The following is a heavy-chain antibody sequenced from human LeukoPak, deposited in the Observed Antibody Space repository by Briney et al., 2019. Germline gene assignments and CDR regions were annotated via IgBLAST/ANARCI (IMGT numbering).Heavy chain of an antibody. Sequence: GGSLRLSCVTSGFTFSTYAMTWVRQAPGKGPEWVSSINNGGTTTDYSDSVKGRFTVSRDNSKNTLYLQMNSLRAGDTAVYYCAKRESSGKYFDYWGQGTLVTVSS. CDR2: INNGGTTT. V-gene: IGHV3-23*01. J-gene: IGHJ4*02. CDR1: GFTFSTYA. D-gene: IGHD6-19*01. CDR3: AKRESSGKYFDY.